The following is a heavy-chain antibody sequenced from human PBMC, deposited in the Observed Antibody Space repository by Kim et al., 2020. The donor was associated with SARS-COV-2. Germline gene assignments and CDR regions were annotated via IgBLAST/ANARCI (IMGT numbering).Heavy chain of an antibody. CDR2: IYPGDSDT. CDR3: ARHGYSSGYYPLALDI. D-gene: IGHD3-22*01. Sequence: GESLKISCKGSGYSFTSYWIGWVRQMPGKGLEWMGIIYPGDSDTRYSPSFQGQVTISADKSISTAYLQWSSLKASDTAMYYCARHGYSSGYYPLALDIWGQGTMVTVSS. CDR1: GYSFTSYW. J-gene: IGHJ3*02. V-gene: IGHV5-51*01.